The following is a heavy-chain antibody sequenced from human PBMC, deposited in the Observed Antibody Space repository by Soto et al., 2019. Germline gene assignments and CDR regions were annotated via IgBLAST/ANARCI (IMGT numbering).Heavy chain of an antibody. CDR3: ARDPAVRKRYYYYGMDV. Sequence: QVQLVESGGGVVQPGRSLRLSCAASGFTFSSYGMHWVRQAPGKGLEWVAVIWYDGSNIYYADSVKGRFTISRDNSKNTLYLQMNSLRAEDTAVYYCARDPAVRKRYYYYGMDVWGQGTTVTVSS. V-gene: IGHV3-33*01. D-gene: IGHD6-25*01. J-gene: IGHJ6*02. CDR2: IWYDGSNI. CDR1: GFTFSSYG.